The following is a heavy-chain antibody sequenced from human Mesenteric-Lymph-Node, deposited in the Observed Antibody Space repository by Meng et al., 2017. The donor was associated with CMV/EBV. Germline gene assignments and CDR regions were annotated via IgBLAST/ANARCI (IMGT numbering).Heavy chain of an antibody. Sequence: VPFMLFGFFLRSCGFGWVRPAPGQGLGWLGWISLFNVSAHYAQSLQGRVPMTTDTSTGTPYMDLRGLTSDDTAVYFCARTGSGNYIDSWGQGTLVTVSS. J-gene: IGHJ4*02. D-gene: IGHD1-14*01. CDR1: GFFLRSCG. V-gene: IGHV1-18*01. CDR3: ARTGSGNYIDS. CDR2: ISLFNVSA.